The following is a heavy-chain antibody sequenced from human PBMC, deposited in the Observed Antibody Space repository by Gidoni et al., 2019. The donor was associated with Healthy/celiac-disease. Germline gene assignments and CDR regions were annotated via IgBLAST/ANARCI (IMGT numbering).Heavy chain of an antibody. D-gene: IGHD3-22*01. J-gene: IGHJ4*01. CDR2: ISGSGGST. Sequence: EVQLLESGGGLVQPGGSLRLSCAASGFTFSSYAMSWVRQAPGKGLAWVSAISGSGGSTYYADSVKGRFTISRDNSKNTLYLQMNSLRAEDTAVYYCANYYDSSGYYGVFDYWGQGTLVTVSS. CDR3: ANYYDSSGYYGVFDY. V-gene: IGHV3-23*01. CDR1: GFTFSSYA.